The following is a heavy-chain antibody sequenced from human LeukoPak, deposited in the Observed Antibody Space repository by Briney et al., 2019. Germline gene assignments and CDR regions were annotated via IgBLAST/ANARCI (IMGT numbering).Heavy chain of an antibody. Sequence: GGSLRLSCAASGFTFSSYGMHWVRQAPGKGLEWVGVIWYDGSNKYYADSVKGRFTISRDNSKNTLYLQMNSLRAEDTAVYYCARDPTEQQLVLHYFDYWGQGTLVTVSS. CDR2: IWYDGSNK. J-gene: IGHJ4*02. V-gene: IGHV3-33*01. CDR1: GFTFSSYG. CDR3: ARDPTEQQLVLHYFDY. D-gene: IGHD6-13*01.